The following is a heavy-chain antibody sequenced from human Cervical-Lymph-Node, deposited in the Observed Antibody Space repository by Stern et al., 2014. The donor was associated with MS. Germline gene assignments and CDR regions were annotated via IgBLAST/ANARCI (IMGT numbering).Heavy chain of an antibody. CDR1: GYIFTSYG. D-gene: IGHD6-19*01. CDR3: AIGEVVGTSSKP. Sequence: VQLVQSGAEVKKPGASVKVSCKASGYIFTSYGIAWVRQAPGQGLEWMGWISTYNGNTNYAQKGQGRVTMTTEKSTSTAYMELGSLRSADRAVYSGAIGEVVGTSSKPWGQAPWSPSPQ. V-gene: IGHV1-18*01. CDR2: ISTYNGNT. J-gene: IGHJ1*01.